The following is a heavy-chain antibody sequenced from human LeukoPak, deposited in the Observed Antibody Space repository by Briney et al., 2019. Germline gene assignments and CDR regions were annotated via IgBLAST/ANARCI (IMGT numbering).Heavy chain of an antibody. CDR3: ARVPITMVRGVIILFDY. V-gene: IGHV3-48*01. J-gene: IGHJ4*02. CDR1: GFTFSSYS. Sequence: PGGSLRLXCAASGFTFSSYSMSWVRPAPGKGLESVSYISSSSSTIYYAGSVKGRFTISRYNAKNTLYLQMNSLRAEDTAVYYCARVPITMVRGVIILFDYWGQGTLVTVSS. CDR2: ISSSSSTI. D-gene: IGHD3-10*01.